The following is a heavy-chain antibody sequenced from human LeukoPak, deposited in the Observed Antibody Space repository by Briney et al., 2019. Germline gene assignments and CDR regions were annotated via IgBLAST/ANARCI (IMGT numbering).Heavy chain of an antibody. CDR2: IYNSGST. V-gene: IGHV4-59*01. CDR1: GGSISSYY. J-gene: IGHJ3*02. Sequence: SETLSLTCTVSGGSISSYYWSWIRQSPGKGLEWIGYIYNSGSTNYNPSLKSRVTISVDTSKNQFSLKLSSVTAADTAVYYCAREGYSPYRLTYANHAFDIWGQGQWSPSLQ. D-gene: IGHD5-12*01. CDR3: AREGYSPYRLTYANHAFDI.